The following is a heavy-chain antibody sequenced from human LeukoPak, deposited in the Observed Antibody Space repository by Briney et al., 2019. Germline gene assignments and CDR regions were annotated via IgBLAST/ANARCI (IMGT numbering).Heavy chain of an antibody. CDR1: GCTFSSYS. D-gene: IGHD3-22*01. Sequence: MTGGSLRLSCAASGCTFSSYSMNWVRQAPGKGLEWVSSISSSSSYIYYADSVKGRFTISRDNAKNSLYLQMNSLRAEDTAVYYCARDGDMYDSSGYAYWGQGTLVTVSS. CDR3: ARDGDMYDSSGYAY. CDR2: ISSSSSYI. V-gene: IGHV3-21*01. J-gene: IGHJ4*02.